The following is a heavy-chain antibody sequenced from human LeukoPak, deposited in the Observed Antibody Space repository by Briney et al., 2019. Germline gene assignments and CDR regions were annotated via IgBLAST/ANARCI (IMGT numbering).Heavy chain of an antibody. CDR2: ISSSSDYI. D-gene: IGHD5-24*01. CDR3: ARLDEAFDN. J-gene: IGHJ4*02. Sequence: GGSLRLSCAASGFTFRTYTLHWVRQDPGKGLEWVAGISSSSDYIYYAESVKGRFTISRDNAKNSLYLQMNSLRAEDTAIYYCARLDEAFDNWGQGTLVTVSS. V-gene: IGHV3-21*01. CDR1: GFTFRTYT.